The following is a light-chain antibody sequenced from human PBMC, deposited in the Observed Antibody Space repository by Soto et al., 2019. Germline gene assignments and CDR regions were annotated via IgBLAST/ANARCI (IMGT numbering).Light chain of an antibody. Sequence: LSASVGDRVTITCRASQGISTYLNWYQQKPGKAPKLLIYAASSLQSGVPSRFSGSGSETDFTLTISSLQPEDFATYSCQQSYSTAWTFGQGAKVDIK. CDR3: QQSYSTAWT. V-gene: IGKV1-39*01. CDR1: QGISTY. CDR2: AAS. J-gene: IGKJ1*01.